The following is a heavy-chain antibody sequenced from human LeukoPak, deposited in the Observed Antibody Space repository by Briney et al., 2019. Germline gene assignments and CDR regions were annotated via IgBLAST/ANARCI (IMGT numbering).Heavy chain of an antibody. V-gene: IGHV4-61*01. Sequence: PSETLSLTCTVSGGSISRGSYYWSWIRQPPGKGLEWVGYIYYSGSTNYNPSLKSRITISIDTSKNQFSLKLSSVPAADTAVYYGAGSKFGETWYFDLWGRGTLVTVSS. CDR2: IYYSGST. D-gene: IGHD3-10*02. CDR1: GGSISRGSYY. J-gene: IGHJ2*01. CDR3: AGSKFGETWYFDL.